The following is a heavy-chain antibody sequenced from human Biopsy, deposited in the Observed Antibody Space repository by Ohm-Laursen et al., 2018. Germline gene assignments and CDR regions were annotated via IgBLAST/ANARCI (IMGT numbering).Heavy chain of an antibody. V-gene: IGHV3-33*01. J-gene: IGHJ4*02. CDR1: GFNFSAYG. D-gene: IGHD3-10*01. CDR2: TWDDGSHQ. CDR3: VTDRLDDITKVRGIMTD. Sequence: SLRLSCAASGFNFSAYGMHWVRQAPDKGLEWVALTWDDGSHQYYADSVKGRFTISRDNSKNSLYLHINTLRVEDTAVYYCVTDRLDDITKVRGIMTDWGRGTLAIVSS.